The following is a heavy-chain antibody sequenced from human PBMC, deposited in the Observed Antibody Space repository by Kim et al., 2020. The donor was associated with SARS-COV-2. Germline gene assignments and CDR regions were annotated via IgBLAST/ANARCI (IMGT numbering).Heavy chain of an antibody. CDR1: GFSFNICW. CDR2: IKPDESEK. D-gene: IGHD7-27*01. CDR3: AKNGGPHGMDV. V-gene: IGHV3-7*01. Sequence: GGSLRLSCAASGFSFNICWMSWVRQAPGKGLEWVANIKPDESEKNYVDSVKGRFTIFRDNAKNSLSSEMNSLRVEDTAVYYCAKNGGPHGMDVWGQGTTVTVSS. J-gene: IGHJ6*02.